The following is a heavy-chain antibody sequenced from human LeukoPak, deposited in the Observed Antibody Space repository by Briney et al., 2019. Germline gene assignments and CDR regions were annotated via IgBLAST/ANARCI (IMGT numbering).Heavy chain of an antibody. CDR3: VRDSRSLLDS. V-gene: IGHV4-39*07. CDR2: IHYDGST. D-gene: IGHD6-6*01. CDR1: GGSLRSSTYY. Sequence: SETLSLTCTVSGGSLRSSTYYWAWIRQPPGKGLEWLGSIHYDGSTFDNPSLKSRVTMSVDTSRNHFSLKMTSVTAADTAVYYCVRDSRSLLDSWGQGILVTVSS. J-gene: IGHJ4*02.